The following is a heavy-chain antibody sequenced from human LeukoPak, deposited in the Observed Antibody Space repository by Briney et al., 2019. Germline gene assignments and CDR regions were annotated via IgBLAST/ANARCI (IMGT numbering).Heavy chain of an antibody. CDR1: GFTFSSYA. Sequence: PGGPLRLSCAASGFTFSSYAMSWVRQAPGKGLEWVSAISGSGGSTYYADSVKGRFTISRDNSKNTLYLQMNSLRAEDTAVYYCAKTLGYCSSTSCSRPYMDVWGKGTTVTVSS. V-gene: IGHV3-23*01. CDR2: ISGSGGST. D-gene: IGHD2-2*01. CDR3: AKTLGYCSSTSCSRPYMDV. J-gene: IGHJ6*03.